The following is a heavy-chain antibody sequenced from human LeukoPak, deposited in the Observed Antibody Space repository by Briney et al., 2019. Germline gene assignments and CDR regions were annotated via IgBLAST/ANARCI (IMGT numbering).Heavy chain of an antibody. J-gene: IGHJ4*02. D-gene: IGHD3-3*01. CDR3: AQGHTILAL. V-gene: IGHV3-11*03. CDR1: GXPFSDYY. CDR2: ISSSASDT. Sequence: GGSLRLSCAASGXPFSDYYVSWIRQAPGKGLEWVSYISSSASDTNYADSVKGRFTISRDNAKNSLYLQMNSLRAEDTAVYYCAQGHTILALGGQGTLVTVSS.